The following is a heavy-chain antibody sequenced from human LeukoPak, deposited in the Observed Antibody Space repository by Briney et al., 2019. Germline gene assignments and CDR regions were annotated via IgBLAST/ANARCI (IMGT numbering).Heavy chain of an antibody. J-gene: IGHJ3*01. CDR1: GFTFSTYG. CDR3: VRGWGSNVYASAFDV. Sequence: GGSLRLSCAASGFTFSTYGMHWVRQAPGKGLEWVTVIWHDGSHKDYADSVKDRFTISRDNSKNTLYLQMNDLRAEDTAMYYCVRGWGSNVYASAFDVWGQGTMVTVPS. V-gene: IGHV3-33*01. CDR2: IWHDGSHK. D-gene: IGHD3-16*01.